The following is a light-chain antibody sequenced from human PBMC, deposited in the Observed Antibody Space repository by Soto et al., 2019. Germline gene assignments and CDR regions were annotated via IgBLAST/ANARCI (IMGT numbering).Light chain of an antibody. Sequence: EIQMTQSPSSLSASVGDRVTITCRASQGISSYLAWYQQKPGKVPKVLIYAASTLHSGVPSRFSGSGSGTEFTLTISNVQPEDVATYYCQKYYSAPETFGQGTKV. CDR2: AAS. CDR3: QKYYSAPET. CDR1: QGISSY. V-gene: IGKV1-27*01. J-gene: IGKJ1*01.